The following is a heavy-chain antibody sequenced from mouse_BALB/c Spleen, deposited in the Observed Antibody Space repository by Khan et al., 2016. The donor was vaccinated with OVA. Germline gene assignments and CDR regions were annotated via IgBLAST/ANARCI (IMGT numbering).Heavy chain of an antibody. CDR1: GYNFTSYW. CDR3: ARRCYRGLGYFGY. J-gene: IGHJ2*01. Sequence: QAQLQQPGAELVKPGTSVKLSCKASGYNFTSYWMNWEKLRPGQGLEWIGNIYPGSGSTNYNEKFKSKATRTVDTSSSTADMQLSSLASGDSALYYCARRCYRGLGYFGYWGQGTTLEVSS. V-gene: IGHV1-55*01. CDR2: IYPGSGST. D-gene: IGHD2-14*01.